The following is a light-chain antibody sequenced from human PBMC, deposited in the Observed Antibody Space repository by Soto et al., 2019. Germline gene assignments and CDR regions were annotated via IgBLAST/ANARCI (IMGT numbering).Light chain of an antibody. V-gene: IGKV3-20*01. Sequence: EIVLTQSPGTLSLSPGERATRSCRASQSVSSSYLAWYQQKPCQAPRLLTYGASSRATGIPDRFSGSGSGTEFTLTISCLQPDDFATYYCQQYNGYSTWTFGQGTKGDI. CDR3: QQYNGYSTWT. CDR1: QSVSSSY. J-gene: IGKJ1*01. CDR2: GAS.